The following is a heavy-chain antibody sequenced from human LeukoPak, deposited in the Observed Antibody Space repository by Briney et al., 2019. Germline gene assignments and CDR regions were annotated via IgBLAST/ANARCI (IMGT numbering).Heavy chain of an antibody. CDR2: IYYSGST. Sequence: SETLSLTCTVSGGSISSSSYSWGWIRQPPGKGLEWIGSIYYSGSTNYNPSLKSRVTISVDTSKNQFSLKLSSVTAADTAVYYCARSPYDYVWGSYRWPDAFDIWGQGTMVTVSS. CDR1: GGSISSSSYS. D-gene: IGHD3-16*02. J-gene: IGHJ3*02. CDR3: ARSPYDYVWGSYRWPDAFDI. V-gene: IGHV4-39*07.